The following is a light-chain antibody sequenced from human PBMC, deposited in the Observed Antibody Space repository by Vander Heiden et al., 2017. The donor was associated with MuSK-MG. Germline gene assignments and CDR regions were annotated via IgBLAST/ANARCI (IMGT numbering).Light chain of an antibody. V-gene: IGKV3-11*01. CDR3: QQLSNWPPIT. CDR2: DAS. J-gene: IGKJ5*01. Sequence: IVLTQSQATLPLSQGERATPSCRASQSVSSYLAWYQQKPGQAPRLLIYDASNRATGIPARFSGSGSGTDFTLTISSLEPEDFAVYYCQQLSNWPPITFGQGTQLEIK. CDR1: QSVSSY.